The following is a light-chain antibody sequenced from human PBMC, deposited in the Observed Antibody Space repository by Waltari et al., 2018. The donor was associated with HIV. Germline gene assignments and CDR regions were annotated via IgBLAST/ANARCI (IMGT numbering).Light chain of an antibody. J-gene: IGLJ3*02. CDR2: RNN. CDR3: AAWDDSLREV. Sequence: QTVLTQPPSATGTPGHSDTIHCSRISSNIASNFFSWYQQPPETAPKPLIYRNNQRPSGVPYRFSGSKSGTSASLAISGLRSEDEADYYCAAWDDSLREVFGGGTKLTVL. V-gene: IGLV1-47*01. CDR1: SSNIASNF.